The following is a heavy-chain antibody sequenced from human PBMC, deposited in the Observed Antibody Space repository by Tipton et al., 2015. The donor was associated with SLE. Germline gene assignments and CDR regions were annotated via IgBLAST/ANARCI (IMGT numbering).Heavy chain of an antibody. CDR3: AREPWGWNYSHYMDV. CDR1: GGSISSGGYS. CDR2: IYHSGST. D-gene: IGHD1-7*01. J-gene: IGHJ6*03. Sequence: TLSLTCAVSGGSISSGGYSWSWIRQPPGKGLEWIGYIYHSGSTYYNPSLKSRVTISVDRSKNQFSLKLSSVTAADTAVYYCAREPWGWNYSHYMDVWGKGTTVTVSS. V-gene: IGHV4-30-2*01.